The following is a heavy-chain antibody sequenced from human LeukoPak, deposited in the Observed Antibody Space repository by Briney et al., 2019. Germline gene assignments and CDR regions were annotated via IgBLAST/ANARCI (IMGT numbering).Heavy chain of an antibody. D-gene: IGHD1-26*01. Sequence: PGGSLRLSCAASGFTFTDYAMTWVRQAPGKGLEWVSSISASGVMTYYADSVKGRFTVSRDNSKNSLYLQMNSLTAADTAVYYCAKDRSIETYYTFDRWGQGTLVTVSS. CDR2: ISASGVMT. V-gene: IGHV3-23*01. CDR1: GFTFTDYA. CDR3: AKDRSIETYYTFDR. J-gene: IGHJ4*02.